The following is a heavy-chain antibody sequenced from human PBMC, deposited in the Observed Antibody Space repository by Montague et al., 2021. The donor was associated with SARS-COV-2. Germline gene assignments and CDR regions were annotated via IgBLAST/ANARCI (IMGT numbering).Heavy chain of an antibody. J-gene: IGHJ5*02. CDR3: ARYGDYGSWFDP. V-gene: IGHV2-5*02. Sequence: VKPTQTLTLTCTFSGFSLNTSGEGVGWVRQPPGKALEWLALIYWDDDKRYSPSLKSRSTISKDTTKNEVVLTVANMDPVDTATYYCARYGDYGSWFDPWGQETLVTVSS. D-gene: IGHD4-17*01. CDR2: IYWDDDK. CDR1: GFSLNTSGEG.